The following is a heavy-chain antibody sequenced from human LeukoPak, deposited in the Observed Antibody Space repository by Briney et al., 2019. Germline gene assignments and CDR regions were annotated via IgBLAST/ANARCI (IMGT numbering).Heavy chain of an antibody. J-gene: IGHJ4*02. D-gene: IGHD6-19*01. Sequence: ASVKVSCKASGYTFTSYYMHWVRQAPGQGLEWMGIINPSGGSTSYAQKFQGRVTMTRDTSTSTVYMELSSLRSEDTAVYYCARARAVAGLVMSTGSGRDYWGQGTLVTVPS. CDR2: INPSGGST. V-gene: IGHV1-46*01. CDR1: GYTFTSYY. CDR3: ARARAVAGLVMSTGSGRDY.